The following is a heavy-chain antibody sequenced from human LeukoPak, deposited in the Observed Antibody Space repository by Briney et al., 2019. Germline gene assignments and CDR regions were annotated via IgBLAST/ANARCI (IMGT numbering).Heavy chain of an antibody. CDR3: ARDLGVPAASVAFDI. CDR1: GGSISSYY. Sequence: SETLSLTCTVSGGSISSYYWSWIRQPPGKGLEWIGYIYYSGSTNYNPSLKSRVTISVDTSKNQFSLKLSSVTAADTAVYYCARDLGVPAASVAFDIWGQGTMVTVSS. J-gene: IGHJ3*02. D-gene: IGHD2-2*01. CDR2: IYYSGST. V-gene: IGHV4-59*01.